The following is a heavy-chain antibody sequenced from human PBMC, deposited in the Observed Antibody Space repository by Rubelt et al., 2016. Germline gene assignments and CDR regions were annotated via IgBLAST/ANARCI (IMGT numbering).Heavy chain of an antibody. CDR1: GYPFTSYG. Sequence: QVQLVQSGAEVKKPGASVKVPCKASGYPFTSYGISWGRQAPGQGLEWMGWISAYDGNTNYAQKLQGRVTMTTDTSTSTAYMELRSLRSDDTAVYFCARDQLALYAFDIWGQGTMVTVSS. D-gene: IGHD1-1*01. V-gene: IGHV1-18*01. CDR3: ARDQLALYAFDI. CDR2: ISAYDGNT. J-gene: IGHJ3*02.